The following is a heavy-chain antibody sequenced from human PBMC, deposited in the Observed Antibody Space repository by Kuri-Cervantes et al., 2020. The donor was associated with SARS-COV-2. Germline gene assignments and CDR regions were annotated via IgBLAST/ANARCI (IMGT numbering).Heavy chain of an antibody. CDR3: AREGRMGSSSWTLDY. J-gene: IGHJ4*02. CDR1: HFTFSSYA. D-gene: IGHD6-13*01. Sequence: GGSLRLSCAASHFTFSSYAFHWVRQAPGQGLEWVAAISYDGNNKYFADSVRGRFTVSRDNSKNTLYLQMNSLRAEDTAVYYCAREGRMGSSSWTLDYWGQGTLVTVSS. V-gene: IGHV3-30*04. CDR2: ISYDGNNK.